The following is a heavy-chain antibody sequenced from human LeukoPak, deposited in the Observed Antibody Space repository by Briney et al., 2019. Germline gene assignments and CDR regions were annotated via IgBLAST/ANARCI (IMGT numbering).Heavy chain of an antibody. CDR3: ASHTLSHSSPDY. V-gene: IGHV1-2*02. CDR2: INPNSGGT. D-gene: IGHD6-6*01. CDR1: GYTFTDYY. Sequence: ASVKVSCKASGYTFTDYYVHWVRQAPGQGLEWMGWINPNSGGTNYAQKFQGRVTMTRDTSISTAYMELSRLRSDDTAMYYCASHTLSHSSPDYWGQGTLVTVSS. J-gene: IGHJ4*02.